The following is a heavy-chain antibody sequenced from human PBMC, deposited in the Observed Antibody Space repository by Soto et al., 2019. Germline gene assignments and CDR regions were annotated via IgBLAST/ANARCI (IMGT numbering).Heavy chain of an antibody. CDR1: GDTFSSYS. Sequence: QVHLVQSGAEVKKPGSSVKVSCTSSGDTFSSYSYSWVRLVPGQGLEWMGGFSHVFGGPNYAQNFLDRVTMTANQFTRTVYLQLSGLTSEDTAVDYCARGVTRGSFPPLDLWGQGTLVTISS. J-gene: IGHJ5*02. CDR2: FSHVFGGP. CDR3: ARGVTRGSFPPLDL. D-gene: IGHD3-10*01. V-gene: IGHV1-69*13.